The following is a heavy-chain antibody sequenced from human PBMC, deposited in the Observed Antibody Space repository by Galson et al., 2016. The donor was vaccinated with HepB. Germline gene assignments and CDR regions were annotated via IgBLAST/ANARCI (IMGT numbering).Heavy chain of an antibody. CDR3: ASMTGTTPGGY. CDR1: GFTFSNYW. J-gene: IGHJ4*02. CDR2: IYSGGST. Sequence: SLRLSCAASGFTFSNYWMSWVRQAPGKGLEWVSLIYSGGSTYYADSVKGRFTISRDNSKNTLYLQMNSLRAEDTAVYYCASMTGTTPGGYWGQGTLVTVSS. V-gene: IGHV3-53*01. D-gene: IGHD1-20*01.